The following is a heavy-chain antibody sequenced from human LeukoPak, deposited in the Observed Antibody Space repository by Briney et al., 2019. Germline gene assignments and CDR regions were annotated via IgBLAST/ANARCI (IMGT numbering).Heavy chain of an antibody. CDR1: GYFFPSYY. D-gene: IGHD3/OR15-3a*01. J-gene: IGHJ4*02. CDR3: ARDGEGHRRLLKPNAFFPD. Sequence: ASVKVSCTASGYFFPSYYIPWGRQAPGQGLEWMGRINPYSDDTNYAQKVQGRVSMTRDTSASTGYMELNRLRSDDTAVYSCARDGEGHRRLLKPNAFFPDWGQGTLLTVSS. V-gene: IGHV1-2*06. CDR2: INPYSDDT.